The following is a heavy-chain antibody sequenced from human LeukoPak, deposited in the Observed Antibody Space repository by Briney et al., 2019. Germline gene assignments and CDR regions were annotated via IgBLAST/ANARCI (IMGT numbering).Heavy chain of an antibody. V-gene: IGHV3-23*01. Sequence: GGSLRLSCAASGFTFSNYAVSWVRQAPGEGLEWVSAVSGRDDSTYYADSVKGRFTISRDTSKNTLYLQMNSLRAEDTAVYYCAKWGDYDILTGYYDSDYWGQGTLVTVSS. CDR2: VSGRDDST. CDR1: GFTFSNYA. CDR3: AKWGDYDILTGYYDSDY. D-gene: IGHD3-9*01. J-gene: IGHJ4*02.